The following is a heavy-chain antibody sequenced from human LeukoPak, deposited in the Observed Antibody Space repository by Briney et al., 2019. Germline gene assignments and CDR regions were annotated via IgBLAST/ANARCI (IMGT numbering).Heavy chain of an antibody. Sequence: SETLSLTCTVSGGSISSYYWSWIRQPPGKGLEWIGYIYYSGSTNYNPSLKSRVTISVDTSKNQFSLKLSSVTAADTAVYYCARGNCGSSSEFGFDYWGQGILVTVSS. CDR2: IYYSGST. CDR1: GGSISSYY. D-gene: IGHD6-6*01. V-gene: IGHV4-59*01. J-gene: IGHJ4*02. CDR3: ARGNCGSSSEFGFDY.